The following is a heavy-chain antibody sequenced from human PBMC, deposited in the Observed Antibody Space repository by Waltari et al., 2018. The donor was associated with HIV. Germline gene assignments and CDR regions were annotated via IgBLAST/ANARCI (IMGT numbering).Heavy chain of an antibody. D-gene: IGHD3-22*01. V-gene: IGHV1-8*02. Sequence: QVHMVQSGPEVKRPGASVKISCKGYGYIFMNFDVNWVRQAAGQGPEWLGWMNPESGDPECPYLCEEGVTMTRDVSTDAAYMERSGLTPEDTAIYYWARNSSAKGNRYVYDGLDVWGQGAPVTV. J-gene: IGHJ6*02. CDR2: MNPESGDP. CDR3: ARNSSAKGNRYVYDGLDV. CDR1: GYIFMNFD.